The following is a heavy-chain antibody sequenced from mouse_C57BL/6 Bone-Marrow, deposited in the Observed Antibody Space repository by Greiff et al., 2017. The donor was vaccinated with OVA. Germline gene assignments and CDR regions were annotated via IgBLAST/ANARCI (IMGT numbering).Heavy chain of an antibody. D-gene: IGHD1-1*01. J-gene: IGHJ3*01. CDR1: GFTFSSYA. CDR3: TRGPLYYYGNAY. V-gene: IGHV5-9-1*02. Sequence: EVKLVESGEGLVKPGGSLKLSCAASGFTFSSYAMSWVRQTPEKRLEWVAYISSGGDYTYYADTVKGRFTISRDNARNTLYLQMSSLKSEDTAMYYCTRGPLYYYGNAYWGQGTLVTVSA. CDR2: ISSGGDYT.